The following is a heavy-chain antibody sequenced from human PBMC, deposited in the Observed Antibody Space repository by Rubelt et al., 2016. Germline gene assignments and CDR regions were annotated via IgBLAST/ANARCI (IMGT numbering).Heavy chain of an antibody. CDR1: GGSISSSSYY. CDR3: ARITWDYYGMDV. Sequence: QLQLQESGPGLVKPSETLSLTCTVSGGSISSSSYYWGWIRQPPGKGLEWIGSIYYSGSTYYNPSLKSRVTISVDTSKNQFSLKLSSVTAADTAVYYCARITWDYYGMDVWGQGTTVTVSS. CDR2: IYYSGST. J-gene: IGHJ6*02. V-gene: IGHV4-39*01. D-gene: IGHD3-10*01.